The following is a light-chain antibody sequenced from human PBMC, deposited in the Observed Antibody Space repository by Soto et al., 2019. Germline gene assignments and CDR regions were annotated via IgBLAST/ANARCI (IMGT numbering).Light chain of an antibody. Sequence: QSVLTQPPSVSAAPRQKVTISCSGSTSNIGNNYVSWYQQFPGTAPKLLIYDNNKRPSGIPDRFSGSRSGTSATLGITGLQTGDEADYYCGTWDASLSAEIFGGGTQLTVL. CDR2: DNN. V-gene: IGLV1-51*01. CDR1: TSNIGNNY. J-gene: IGLJ2*01. CDR3: GTWDASLSAEI.